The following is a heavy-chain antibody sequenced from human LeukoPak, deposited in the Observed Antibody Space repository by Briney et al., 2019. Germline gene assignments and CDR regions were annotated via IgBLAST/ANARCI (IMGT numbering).Heavy chain of an antibody. J-gene: IGHJ4*02. Sequence: GASVKVSCKASGYTFTGYYMHWVRQAPGQGLEWMGWINPNSGGTNYAQKFQGRVTMTRDTPISTAYMELSRLRSDDTAVYYCARSSGSYYNIFDNWGQGTLVTVSS. CDR2: INPNSGGT. V-gene: IGHV1-2*02. CDR3: ARSSGSYYNIFDN. D-gene: IGHD3-10*01. CDR1: GYTFTGYY.